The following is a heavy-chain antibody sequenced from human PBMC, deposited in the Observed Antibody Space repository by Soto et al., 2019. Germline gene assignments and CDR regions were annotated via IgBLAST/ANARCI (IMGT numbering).Heavy chain of an antibody. D-gene: IGHD2-21*02. Sequence: GVSLRLSCAGSGFNFGDSYMSWIRQAPGKGLEWLSYISPGSRYPAYADSVKGRFTISRDNAKRSLYLQMMSLTAEDTALYYWVCGGRGGLLDPSGKGT. CDR1: GFNFGDSY. CDR3: VCGGRGGLLDP. CDR2: ISPGSRYP. J-gene: IGHJ5*02. V-gene: IGHV3-11*06.